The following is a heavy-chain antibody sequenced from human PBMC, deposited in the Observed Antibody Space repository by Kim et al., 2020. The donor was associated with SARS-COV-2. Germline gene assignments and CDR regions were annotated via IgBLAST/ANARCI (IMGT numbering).Heavy chain of an antibody. CDR3: AKAGLRGVNVHYYGMDV. Sequence: GGSLRLSCAASGFTFSTYGMHWVRQAPGKGLEWVALISYDGSNKYYADSVKGRFTISRDNSKNTLYLQMNSLRAEDTAVYYCAKAGLRGVNVHYYGMDV. CDR2: ISYDGSNK. CDR1: GFTFSTYG. V-gene: IGHV3-30*18. D-gene: IGHD3-16*02. J-gene: IGHJ6*01.